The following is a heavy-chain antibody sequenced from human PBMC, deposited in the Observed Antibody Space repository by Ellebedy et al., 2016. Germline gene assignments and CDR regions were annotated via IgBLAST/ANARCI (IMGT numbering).Heavy chain of an antibody. CDR3: ARDPPSINTGTWG. J-gene: IGHJ4*02. Sequence: GESLKISXAASGITINEHYMRWVRQAPGEGLQWVSLIYSDGSRHYADSVKGRFTISRDSSKNTLYLQMDSLRVDDTAVYYCARDPPSINTGTWGWGQGTLVTVSS. CDR1: GITINEHY. CDR2: IYSDGSR. D-gene: IGHD7-27*01. V-gene: IGHV3-66*01.